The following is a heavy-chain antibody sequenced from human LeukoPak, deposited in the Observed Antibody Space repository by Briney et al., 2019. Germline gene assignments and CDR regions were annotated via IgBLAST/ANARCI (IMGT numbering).Heavy chain of an antibody. Sequence: SETLSLTCAVYGGSFSGYYWSWIRQPPGKGLEWIGEINHSGSTNYNPSLKSRVTISVDTSKNQFSLKLSSVTAADTAVYYCVRDQLLSQFGYWGQGTLVTVSS. J-gene: IGHJ4*02. CDR3: VRDQLLSQFGY. CDR1: GGSFSGYY. CDR2: INHSGST. V-gene: IGHV4-34*01. D-gene: IGHD2-2*01.